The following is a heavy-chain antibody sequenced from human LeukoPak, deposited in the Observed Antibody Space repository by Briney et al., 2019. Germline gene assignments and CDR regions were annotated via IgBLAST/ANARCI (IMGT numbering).Heavy chain of an antibody. J-gene: IGHJ6*02. V-gene: IGHV3-23*01. Sequence: GGSLRLSCSASGFTFSSYAMSWVRQAPGKGLEWVSAISGSGGSTYYADSVKGRFTISRDNSKNMLYLQMNSLRTEDTAVYYCATLRSDSSGWYSPPAPYYYYGMDVWGQGTTVTVSS. D-gene: IGHD6-19*01. CDR3: ATLRSDSSGWYSPPAPYYYYGMDV. CDR1: GFTFSSYA. CDR2: ISGSGGST.